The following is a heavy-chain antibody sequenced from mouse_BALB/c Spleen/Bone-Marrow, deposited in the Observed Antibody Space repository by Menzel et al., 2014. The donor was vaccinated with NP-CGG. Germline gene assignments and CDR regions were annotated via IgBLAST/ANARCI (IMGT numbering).Heavy chain of an antibody. D-gene: IGHD2-3*01. V-gene: IGHV1-4*01. CDR2: INSRNTYS. J-gene: IGHJ2*01. CDR1: GYSFTSYT. CDR3: TREGTYDGYSGHFDY. Sequence: QVQLQQSGAELARPGASVKMSCKAFGYSFTSYTMHWVKQRPGQGLEWIAYINSRNTYSDYNQKFKDRAKVTADKSSSTAYMQLSRLTSEDSAVYYCTREGTYDGYSGHFDYWGRGTTLTVSS.